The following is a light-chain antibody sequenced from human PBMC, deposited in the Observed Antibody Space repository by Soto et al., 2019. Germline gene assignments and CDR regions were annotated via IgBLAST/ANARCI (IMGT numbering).Light chain of an antibody. V-gene: IGKV3-20*01. CDR3: QQFSSYPLT. Sequence: EILLTQSPGTLSLSPGERATLSCRSSQRVSSSLLAWFQQKPGQAPRLLIYGASNRATGVPQRFSGGGAGTDFTPTISILEHEDVAVYYYQQFSSYPLTFGRGTKVDI. CDR1: QRVSSSL. J-gene: IGKJ4*01. CDR2: GAS.